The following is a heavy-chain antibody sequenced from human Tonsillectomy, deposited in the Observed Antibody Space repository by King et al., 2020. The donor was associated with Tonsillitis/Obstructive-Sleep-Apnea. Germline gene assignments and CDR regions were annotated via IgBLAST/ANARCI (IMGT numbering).Heavy chain of an antibody. V-gene: IGHV4-4*02. D-gene: IGHD3-10*01. CDR3: ARRASGSSTLFDY. CDR2: IYHSGST. CDR1: GGSISSSNW. J-gene: IGHJ4*02. Sequence: QLQESGPGLVKPSGTLSLTCAVSGGSISSSNWWSWVRQPPGKGLEGIGEIYHSGSTNYNPTLKSRVTISVDKSKNQFSLKLSSLTAADTAVYYCARRASGSSTLFDYWGQGTLVTVSS.